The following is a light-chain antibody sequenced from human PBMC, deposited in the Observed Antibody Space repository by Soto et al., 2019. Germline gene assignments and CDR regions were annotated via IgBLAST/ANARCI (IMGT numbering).Light chain of an antibody. CDR1: XXXXXX. CDR2: AAS. V-gene: IGKV1-17*01. Sequence: DIQMTQSPSSLSASVGXXXXXXXXXXXXXXXXLGWYQQKPGKSPKRLIYAASSLQSGVPSRFXXXXXXXXXXXXXXXXXXXXFXXYYCLQHNSYPRTFGQGTKVEIK. J-gene: IGKJ1*01. CDR3: LQHNSYPRT.